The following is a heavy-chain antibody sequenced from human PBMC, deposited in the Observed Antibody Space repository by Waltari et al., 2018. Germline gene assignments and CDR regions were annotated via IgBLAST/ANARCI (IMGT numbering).Heavy chain of an antibody. D-gene: IGHD3-16*02. V-gene: IGHV3-30-3*01. Sequence: QVQLVESGGGVVQPGRSLRLSCAASGFTFSSYAMHWVRQAPGKGREWVAVISYDGSNKYTAAAVKGRFTISRDNSKNPLYLQMNSLRAEDTAVYYCARDSLITFGGVIVVASSDYWGQGTLVTVSS. J-gene: IGHJ4*02. CDR3: ARDSLITFGGVIVVASSDY. CDR1: GFTFSSYA. CDR2: ISYDGSNK.